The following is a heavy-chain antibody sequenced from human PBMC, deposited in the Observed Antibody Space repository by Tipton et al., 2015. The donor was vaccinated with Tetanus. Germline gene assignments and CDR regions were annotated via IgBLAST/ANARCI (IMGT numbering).Heavy chain of an antibody. Sequence: SLRLSCAASGFTFSNYAMSWVRQAPGKGLEWVSGITGGNTYYADSVKGRFTISRDNAKNSVFLQMNSLTAADTAVYYCASGSTLDYWGQGTLVTVSS. CDR2: ITGGNT. CDR1: GFTFSNYA. CDR3: ASGSTLDY. D-gene: IGHD1-1*01. J-gene: IGHJ4*02. V-gene: IGHV3-23*01.